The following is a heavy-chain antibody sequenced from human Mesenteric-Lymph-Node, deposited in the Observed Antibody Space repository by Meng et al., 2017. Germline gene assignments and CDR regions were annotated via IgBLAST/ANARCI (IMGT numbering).Heavy chain of an antibody. J-gene: IGHJ4*02. CDR1: GYPFTCYY. D-gene: IGHD3-10*01. Sequence: QGQVAWTGPGVKEPGALENSSYHAAGYPFTCYYTSWGQQAPGQGLEWMGRINPTSGVKNYAQKFQGRVTMTRDTSISTAYMELSRLRSDDTAVYYCARVLGYYGSGSYPPTDYWGQGTLVTVSS. CDR2: INPTSGVK. CDR3: ARVLGYYGSGSYPPTDY. V-gene: IGHV1-2*06.